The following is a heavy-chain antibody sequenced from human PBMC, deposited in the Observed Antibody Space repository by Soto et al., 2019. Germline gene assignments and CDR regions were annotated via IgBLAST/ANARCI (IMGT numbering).Heavy chain of an antibody. V-gene: IGHV1-8*01. Sequence: QVQLVQSGAEVKKPGASVKVSCKASGYTFTSYDINWVRQATGQGLEWMGWMNPNSGNTGYAQKFQGSVTMTRNTSISTAYMELSSLRSEDTAVYYCARGLSSCWYVDYYYGMDVWGQGTTVTVSS. CDR3: ARGLSSCWYVDYYYGMDV. D-gene: IGHD6-19*01. CDR1: GYTFTSYD. J-gene: IGHJ6*02. CDR2: MNPNSGNT.